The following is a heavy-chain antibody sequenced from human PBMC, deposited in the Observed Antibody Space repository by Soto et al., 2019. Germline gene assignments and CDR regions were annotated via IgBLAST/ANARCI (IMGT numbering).Heavy chain of an antibody. Sequence: QVQLVQSGAEVKKPGASVKVSCKASGYTFNSYGVSWVRQAPGQGLEWMGWISVYSGNRNYAQRFQGRVTLTTDTSTSTAYMELRSLRSDDTAVYYCARSGEMATTGYYYDYWGQGTLVTVSS. D-gene: IGHD1-1*01. CDR1: GYTFNSYG. CDR3: ARSGEMATTGYYYDY. V-gene: IGHV1-18*04. J-gene: IGHJ4*02. CDR2: ISVYSGNR.